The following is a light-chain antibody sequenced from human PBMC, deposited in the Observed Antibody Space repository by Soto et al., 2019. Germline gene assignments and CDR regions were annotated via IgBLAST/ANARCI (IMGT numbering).Light chain of an antibody. Sequence: DIQMTQSPPTLSASVGDRVTISCRASQSITGWLAWFQQKPGKAPKLLISKASKLESGVPSRFSGSGSGTDFTLTISGLQPDYFATYYCQQYNPYSPWTFGQGTKVEIK. CDR3: QQYNPYSPWT. CDR2: KAS. J-gene: IGKJ1*01. V-gene: IGKV1-5*03. CDR1: QSITGW.